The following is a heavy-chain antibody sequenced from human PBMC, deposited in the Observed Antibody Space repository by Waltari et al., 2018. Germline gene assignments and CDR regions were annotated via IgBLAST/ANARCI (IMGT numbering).Heavy chain of an antibody. J-gene: IGHJ6*03. CDR2: INPKTGNP. CDR3: ARGRRGLDCSSTSCYSPHYYYYMDV. D-gene: IGHD2-2*01. CDR1: GYTFTSYA. V-gene: IGHV7-4-1*02. Sequence: QVQLVQSGSELKKPGASVKVSCKASGYTFTSYAMNWVRQATGQGLEWIGWINPKTGNPTYAQGFTGRFVFSLDTSVSTAYLQISSLKAEDTAVYYCARGRRGLDCSSTSCYSPHYYYYMDVWGKGTTVTVSS.